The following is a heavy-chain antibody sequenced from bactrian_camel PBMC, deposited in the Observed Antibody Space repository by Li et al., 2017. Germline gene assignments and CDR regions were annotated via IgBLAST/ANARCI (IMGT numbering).Heavy chain of an antibody. D-gene: IGHD2*01. J-gene: IGHJ4*01. Sequence: VQLVESGGGLVQPGGSLTLSCAASEFPSGFWVRQAPGKGLEYVTAIDSGGGSYYSDSVKGRFAISRDNAKNRVYLQMDNLQSEDTGLYYCGAGWHTIYWSQWTQVTVS. CDR1: EFPSG. V-gene: IGHV3S40*01. CDR3: GAGWHTIY. CDR2: IDSGGGS.